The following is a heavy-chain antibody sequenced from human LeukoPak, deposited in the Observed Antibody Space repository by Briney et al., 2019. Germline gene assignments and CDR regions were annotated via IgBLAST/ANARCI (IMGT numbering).Heavy chain of an antibody. CDR3: ARASPYYGSGKAFDY. D-gene: IGHD3-10*01. J-gene: IGHJ4*02. Sequence: SETLSLTCTVSGGSISSGGYYWSWIRQHPGRGLEWVGYIYYSGSTCYNPSLKRRVTISVDTSKNQFSLKLSSVPAADTAVYYCARASPYYGSGKAFDYWGQGTLVTVSS. CDR2: IYYSGST. CDR1: GGSISSGGYY. V-gene: IGHV4-31*03.